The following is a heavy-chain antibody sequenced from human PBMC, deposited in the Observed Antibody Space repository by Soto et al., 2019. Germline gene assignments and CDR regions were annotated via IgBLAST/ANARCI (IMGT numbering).Heavy chain of an antibody. V-gene: IGHV4-31*03. CDR1: GGSISRGGYY. D-gene: IGHD3-10*01. CDR2: IYYSGRP. CDR3: ARGVTMVRGVIHTPYFDY. J-gene: IGHJ4*02. Sequence: QVQLQESGPGLVKPSQTLSLTCTVSGGSISRGGYYWSWIRQHPGKGLEWIGYIYYSGRPYYNPSLKIRVTISVDTSKNQFPRKLSSVTATDTAVYYCARGVTMVRGVIHTPYFDYWGQGTLVTVSS.